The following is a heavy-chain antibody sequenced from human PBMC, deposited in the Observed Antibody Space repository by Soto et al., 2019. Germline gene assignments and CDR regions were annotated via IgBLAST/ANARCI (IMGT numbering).Heavy chain of an antibody. CDR3: AKGYYPDYYYYGMDV. CDR2: ISYDGSNK. V-gene: IGHV3-30*18. J-gene: IGHJ6*02. D-gene: IGHD3-10*01. Sequence: QVQLVESGGGVVQPGRSLRLSCAASGFTFSSYGMHWVRQAPGKGLEWVAVISYDGSNKYYADSVKGRFTISRDTSKNTLYLQMNSLRAEDTAVYYCAKGYYPDYYYYGMDVWGQGTTVTVSS. CDR1: GFTFSSYG.